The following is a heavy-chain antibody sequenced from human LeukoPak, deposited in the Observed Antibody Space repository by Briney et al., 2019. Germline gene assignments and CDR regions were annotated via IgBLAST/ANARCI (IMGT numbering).Heavy chain of an antibody. V-gene: IGHV1-2*06. CDR2: INPNSGGT. D-gene: IGHD5-24*01. CDR3: AGAPTLRDGYNSPLDY. Sequence: ASVKVSCKASGYTFTGYYMHWVRQAPGQGLEWMGRINPNSGGTNYAQKFQGRVTITADESTSTAYMELSSLRSEDTAVYYCAGAPTLRDGYNSPLDYWGQGTLVTVSS. J-gene: IGHJ4*02. CDR1: GYTFTGYY.